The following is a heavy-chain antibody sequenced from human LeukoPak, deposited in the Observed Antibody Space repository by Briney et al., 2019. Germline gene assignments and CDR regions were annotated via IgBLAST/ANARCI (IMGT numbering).Heavy chain of an antibody. J-gene: IGHJ6*02. CDR3: AKDPMIAVAGTFGFKNRNYYYYGMDV. V-gene: IGHV3-30*02. D-gene: IGHD6-19*01. CDR2: IRYDGSNK. Sequence: PGGSLRLSCAASGFTSSSYGMHWVRQAPGKGLEWVAFIRYDGSNKYYADSVKGRFTISRDNSKNTLYLQMNSLRAEDTAVYYCAKDPMIAVAGTFGFKNRNYYYYGMDVWGQGTTVTVSS. CDR1: GFTSSSYG.